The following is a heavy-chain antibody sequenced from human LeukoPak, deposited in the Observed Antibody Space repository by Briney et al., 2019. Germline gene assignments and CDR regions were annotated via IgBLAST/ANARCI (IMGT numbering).Heavy chain of an antibody. CDR1: GGSIRSTSYY. Sequence: PSETLSLTCTVSGGSIRSTSYYWGWIRQPPGKGLQWIGSIYYSGNTYYNPSLKSRVNISVDTSKKQVSLKLRSVTAADTAVYYCARHPVGSYGRKYAFDIWGQGTMVTVSS. V-gene: IGHV4-39*01. CDR3: ARHPVGSYGRKYAFDI. D-gene: IGHD1-26*01. J-gene: IGHJ3*02. CDR2: IYYSGNT.